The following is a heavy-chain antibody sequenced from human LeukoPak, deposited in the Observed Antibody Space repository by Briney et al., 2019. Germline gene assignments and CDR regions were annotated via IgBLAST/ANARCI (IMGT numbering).Heavy chain of an antibody. CDR2: ISYDGSNK. J-gene: IGHJ6*02. CDR1: GFTFSSYG. Sequence: GGSLRLSCAASGFTFSSYGMHWVRQAPGKGLEWVAVISYDGSNKYYADSVKGRFTISRDNSKNTLYLQMNSLRAEDTAVYYCAKDRSTMIVVVPDYGMDVWGQGTTVTVSS. CDR3: AKDRSTMIVVVPDYGMDV. D-gene: IGHD3-22*01. V-gene: IGHV3-30*18.